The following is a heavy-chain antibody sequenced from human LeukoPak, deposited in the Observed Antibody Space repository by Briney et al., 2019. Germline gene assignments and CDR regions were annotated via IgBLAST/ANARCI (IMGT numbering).Heavy chain of an antibody. V-gene: IGHV3-64*01. Sequence: GGSLRLSCAASGFTFSSYAMHWVRQAPGTGLEYVSAISSNGGSTYYANSVKGRFTISRDNSKNTLYLQMGSLRAEDMAVYYCARGPFGPEYYFDYWGQGTLVTVSS. D-gene: IGHD3-10*01. CDR2: ISSNGGST. CDR3: ARGPFGPEYYFDY. J-gene: IGHJ4*02. CDR1: GFTFSSYA.